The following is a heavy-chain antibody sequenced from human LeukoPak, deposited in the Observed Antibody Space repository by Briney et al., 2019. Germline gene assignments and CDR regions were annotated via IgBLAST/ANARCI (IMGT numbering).Heavy chain of an antibody. CDR1: GFNFNSYW. J-gene: IGHJ4*02. CDR3: AREPLGAGQYYFDS. V-gene: IGHV3-74*03. D-gene: IGHD6-19*01. CDR2: INIDGSTT. Sequence: GGSLRLSCTASGFNFNSYWMHWVRQPPGKGLVWVSRINIDGSTTKDADSVQGRFTISRDNGKNTLYLQMNSLRAEDTAVYFCAREPLGAGQYYFDSWGQGTLVTVSS.